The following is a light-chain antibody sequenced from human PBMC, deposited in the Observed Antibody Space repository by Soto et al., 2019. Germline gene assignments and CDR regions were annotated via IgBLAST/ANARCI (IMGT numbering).Light chain of an antibody. CDR2: SSS. CDR1: QNIDDY. V-gene: IGKV1-39*01. J-gene: IGKJ4*02. CDR3: RQTFSTQIS. Sequence: DIEMTQSPSSLSASAGDKVTITCRASQNIDDYLSWYQQRPGKAPKLLIYSSSILHSAASSRFSGGGSGTDFTLTISGLQPDDCATYYCRQTFSTQISFGGGTTVDIK.